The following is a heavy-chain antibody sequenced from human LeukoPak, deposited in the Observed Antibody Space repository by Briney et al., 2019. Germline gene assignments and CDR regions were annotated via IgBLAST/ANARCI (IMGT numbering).Heavy chain of an antibody. CDR2: MNPNSGNT. CDR3: AREGGDIVVVPAAGHYYYYYYMDV. Sequence: ASVKVSCKASGYTFTNYDINWVRQATGQGLEWMGWMNPNSGNTGYAQKFQGRVTITRNTSISTAYMELSSLRSEDTAVYYCAREGGDIVVVPAAGHYYYYYYMDVWGKGTTVTVSS. CDR1: GYTFTNYD. V-gene: IGHV1-8*03. D-gene: IGHD2-2*01. J-gene: IGHJ6*03.